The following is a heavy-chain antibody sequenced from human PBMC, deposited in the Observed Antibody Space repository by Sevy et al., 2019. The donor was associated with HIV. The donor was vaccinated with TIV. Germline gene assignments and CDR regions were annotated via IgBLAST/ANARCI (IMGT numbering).Heavy chain of an antibody. CDR1: EFTSTNYA. Sequence: GGSLRLSCAASEFTSTNYAMTWVRQPPGKGLEWVSAISGSGEYTYYADSVRGRFTISRDNSKNTLYLQMNGLRAEDTAVYYCARRVASMGQCRSTSCYSAYDPWGQGTLVTVSS. CDR2: ISGSGEYT. J-gene: IGHJ5*02. CDR3: ARRVASMGQCRSTSCYSAYDP. D-gene: IGHD2-2*01. V-gene: IGHV3-23*01.